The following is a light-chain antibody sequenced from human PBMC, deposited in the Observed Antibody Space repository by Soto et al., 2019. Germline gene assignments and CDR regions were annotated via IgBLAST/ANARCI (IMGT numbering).Light chain of an antibody. CDR3: PQFASSPLT. J-gene: IGKJ4*01. Sequence: EIVLWQSPGTLSLTTGERATLSCRASQSVGRNYVAWYQQKPGQAPRLLIHTASSRVAGIPDRFSGSGSGTDFTLTISRLEPEDFAVYYCPQFASSPLTFCGGTMADIK. V-gene: IGKV3-20*01. CDR1: QSVGRNY. CDR2: TAS.